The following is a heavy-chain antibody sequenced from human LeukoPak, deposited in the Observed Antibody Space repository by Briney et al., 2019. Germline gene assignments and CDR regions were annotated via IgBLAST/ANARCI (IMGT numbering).Heavy chain of an antibody. D-gene: IGHD3-10*01. Sequence: GGSLRLSCAASGFSLTTYGTHWLRQAPGKGLEWVAVIWYDGSRKFYGDSVKGRFTVSRDTFENTMYLQMNSLRVEDTAVYYCARDGGSGIDYWGQGTLVTVSS. CDR1: GFSLTTYG. V-gene: IGHV3-33*01. CDR2: IWYDGSRK. CDR3: ARDGGSGIDY. J-gene: IGHJ4*02.